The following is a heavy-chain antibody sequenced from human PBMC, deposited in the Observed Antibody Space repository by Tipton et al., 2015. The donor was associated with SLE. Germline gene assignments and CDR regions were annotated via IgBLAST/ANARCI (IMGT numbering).Heavy chain of an antibody. CDR3: ARRPLTVAGDY. V-gene: IGHV4-39*01. J-gene: IGHJ4*02. CDR1: GGSISSSSYY. Sequence: TLSLTCTVSGGSISSSSYYWGWIRQPPGKGLEWIGSIYYSGSTYYNPSLKSRVTISVDTSKNQFSLKLSSVTAADTAVYYCARRPLTVAGDYWGQGTLVTVSS. CDR2: IYYSGST. D-gene: IGHD6-19*01.